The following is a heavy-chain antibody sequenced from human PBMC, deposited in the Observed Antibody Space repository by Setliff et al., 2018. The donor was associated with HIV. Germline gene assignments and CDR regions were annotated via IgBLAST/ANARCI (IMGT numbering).Heavy chain of an antibody. CDR2: IYHTGAT. CDR3: ARMSISASVYFDY. D-gene: IGHD6-25*01. J-gene: IGHJ4*02. V-gene: IGHV4-30-4*01. CDR1: GGSISSDDHY. Sequence: SETLSLTCTVSGGSISSDDHYWSRIRQPTGKGLEWIGYIYHTGATYYKSSLESRLTISVDTSKNQFSLKLNSVTAADTAVYCCARMSISASVYFDYWGQGSQVTVSS.